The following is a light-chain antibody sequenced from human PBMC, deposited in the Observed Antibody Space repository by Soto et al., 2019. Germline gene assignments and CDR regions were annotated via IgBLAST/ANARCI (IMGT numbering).Light chain of an antibody. V-gene: IGKV3-20*01. CDR1: QSVSSY. CDR3: QQYVSSSRT. Sequence: EIVLTQSPGTLSLSPGERATLSCRASQSVSSYLAWYQQKPGQAPRLLIYGASSRATGIPARFSGSGSGTDFTLTISRLEPEDFAVYYCQQYVSSSRTFGQGTKVEIK. CDR2: GAS. J-gene: IGKJ1*01.